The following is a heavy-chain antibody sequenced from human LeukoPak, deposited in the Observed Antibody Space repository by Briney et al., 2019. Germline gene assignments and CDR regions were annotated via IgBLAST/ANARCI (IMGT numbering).Heavy chain of an antibody. D-gene: IGHD4-17*01. CDR2: VDYSGST. Sequence: PSETLSLTCTVSGAPLNNYYWNWVRQPPGKELEWIGNVDYSGSTRYNPSLKSRATMSLDSSKNQFSLRLTPVTAADMAVYYCAMQVGIYGDYNNWFDPWGQGARVTVSS. CDR3: AMQVGIYGDYNNWFDP. CDR1: GAPLNNYY. J-gene: IGHJ5*02. V-gene: IGHV4-59*08.